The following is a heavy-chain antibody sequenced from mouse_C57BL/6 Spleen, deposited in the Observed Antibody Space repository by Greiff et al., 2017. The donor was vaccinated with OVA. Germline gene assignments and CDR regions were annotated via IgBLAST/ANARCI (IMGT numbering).Heavy chain of an antibody. CDR2: IDPSDSYT. Sequence: VQLQQPGAELVKPGASVKLSCKASGYTFTSYWMQWVKQRPGQGLEWIGEIDPSDSYTNYNQKFKGKATLTVDTSSSTAYMQLSSLTSEDSAVYYCARGEHEGYFDVWGTGTTVTVSS. CDR3: ARGEHEGYFDV. CDR1: GYTFTSYW. J-gene: IGHJ1*03. V-gene: IGHV1-50*01.